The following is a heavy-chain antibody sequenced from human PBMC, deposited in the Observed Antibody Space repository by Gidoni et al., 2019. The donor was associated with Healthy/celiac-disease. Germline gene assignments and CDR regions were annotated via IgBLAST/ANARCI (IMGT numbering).Heavy chain of an antibody. CDR3: ARKKSGYYRNEAFDI. CDR1: GGTFSSYA. V-gene: IGHV1-69*01. D-gene: IGHD3-22*01. J-gene: IGHJ3*02. CDR2: MIPIFGTA. Sequence: QVQLVQSGAEVKKPGSSVKVSCKDSGGTFSSYAISWVRQAPGKGLEWMGGMIPIFGTANYAQKCQGRVTITADETTSTAYMELSSLRSEDTAVYYCARKKSGYYRNEAFDIWGQGTMVTVSS.